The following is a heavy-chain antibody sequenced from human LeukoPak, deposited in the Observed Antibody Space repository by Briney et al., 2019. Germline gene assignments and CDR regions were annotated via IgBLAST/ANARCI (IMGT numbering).Heavy chain of an antibody. CDR2: IIPIFGTA. Sequence: SVKVSCKASGGTFSSYAISWVRQAPGQGLEWMGGIIPIFGTANYTQKFQGRVTITADESTSTAYMELSSLRSEDTAVYYCAREGTGLAAGAGTGFDYWGQGTLVTVSS. J-gene: IGHJ4*02. CDR1: GGTFSSYA. CDR3: AREGTGLAAGAGTGFDY. D-gene: IGHD6-19*01. V-gene: IGHV1-69*01.